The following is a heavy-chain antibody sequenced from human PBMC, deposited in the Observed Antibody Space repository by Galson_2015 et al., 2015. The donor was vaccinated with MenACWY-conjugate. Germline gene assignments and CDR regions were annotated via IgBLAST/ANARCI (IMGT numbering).Heavy chain of an antibody. J-gene: IGHJ3*02. CDR1: GFSFSGSW. V-gene: IGHV3-7*03. CDR2: IKQDASEK. Sequence: SLRLSCAASGFSFSGSWMSWVRQAPGKGLEWVANIKQDASEKYYVDSVKGRFAISRDNAKTSLYLQMNSLGAEDTAVYYCARGPRHGAFDIWGQGT. D-gene: IGHD1-14*01. CDR3: ARGPRHGAFDI.